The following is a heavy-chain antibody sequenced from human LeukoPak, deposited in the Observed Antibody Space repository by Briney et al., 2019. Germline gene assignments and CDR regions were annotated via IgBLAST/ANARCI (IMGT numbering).Heavy chain of an antibody. J-gene: IGHJ4*02. CDR1: GFTFSNSA. V-gene: IGHV1-58*01. CDR3: AADDLDVGY. D-gene: IGHD1-26*01. Sequence: GTSVKVSCTASGFTFSNSAVQWLRQARGQRLEWIGWIVVGSGKTNYAEKFQDRVTITRDMPTNTAYMQLDSLTSADTAVYYCAADDLDVGYWGQGTLVTVSS. CDR2: IVVGSGKT.